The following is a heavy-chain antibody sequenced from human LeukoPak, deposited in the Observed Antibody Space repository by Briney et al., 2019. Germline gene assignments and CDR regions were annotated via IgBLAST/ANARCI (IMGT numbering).Heavy chain of an antibody. CDR1: GDTFSNHP. Sequence: GSWVTVSRKASGDTFSNHPISWVRQAPGRDLEGMGGIIPSFRTTNYAQKFQGRVTISTDKSTSTAYMELSSLRSDDTAVYYCARGRSMAVLNYFDYWGQGTLVTVSS. V-gene: IGHV1-69*05. CDR3: ARGRSMAVLNYFDY. CDR2: IIPSFRTT. D-gene: IGHD6-6*01. J-gene: IGHJ4*02.